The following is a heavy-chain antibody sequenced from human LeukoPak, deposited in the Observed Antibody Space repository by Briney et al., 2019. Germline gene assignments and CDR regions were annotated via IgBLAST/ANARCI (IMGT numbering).Heavy chain of an antibody. CDR1: GFTFSNYA. J-gene: IGHJ4*02. V-gene: IGHV3-23*01. CDR3: AKWGDYDVLTGYYDSDY. Sequence: GASLRLSCAASGFTFSNYAMSWVRQAPGKGLEWVSAITGGGSGIYYADSMKSRFTISRDNSKNTLYLQINSLRAEDTAVYYCAKWGDYDVLTGYYDSDYWGQGTLVTVSS. D-gene: IGHD3-9*01. CDR2: ITGGGSGI.